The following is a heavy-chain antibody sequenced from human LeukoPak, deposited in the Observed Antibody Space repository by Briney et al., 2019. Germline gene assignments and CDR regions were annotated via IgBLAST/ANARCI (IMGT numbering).Heavy chain of an antibody. CDR1: GYSITSDHF. CDR3: ARAVAATNWYYYMDV. J-gene: IGHJ6*03. D-gene: IGHD6-19*01. Sequence: PSETLSLTCTVSGYSITSDHFWGWIRQPPGKGLEWIGSVYHTGSTFYSPSLKSRVTISVDTSKNQFSLNLSSVTAADTAIYYCARAVAATNWYYYMDVWGKGTTVTVSS. V-gene: IGHV4-38-2*02. CDR2: VYHTGST.